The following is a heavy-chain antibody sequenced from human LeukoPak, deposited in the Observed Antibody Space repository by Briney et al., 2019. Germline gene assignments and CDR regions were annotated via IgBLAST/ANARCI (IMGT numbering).Heavy chain of an antibody. V-gene: IGHV3-23*01. CDR2: ISGSGGIT. Sequence: PGGSLRLSCAASGFTFGSYAIYWVRQAPGKGPDWVSCISGSGGITYFADSVKGRFIISRDNSKNTVYLQINRLRAEDTALYYCAKTRAGNSSGRDPGWPMDYWGQGTLVTVSS. CDR3: AKTRAGNSSGRDPGWPMDY. J-gene: IGHJ4*02. D-gene: IGHD3-22*01. CDR1: GFTFGSYA.